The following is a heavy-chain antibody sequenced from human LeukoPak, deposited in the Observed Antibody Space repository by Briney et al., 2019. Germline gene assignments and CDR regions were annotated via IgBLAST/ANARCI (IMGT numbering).Heavy chain of an antibody. D-gene: IGHD3-22*01. CDR3: ARASYSYDINGWVPFDY. Sequence: SSQTLSLTCTVSGNSISSGDNYWSWIRQPAGKGLEWIGRIYTSGSTNYNPSLKSRVTISGDTSKNQSSLRLSSVTAADTAVYYCARASYSYDINGWVPFDYWGQGTLVTVSS. CDR1: GNSISSGDNY. J-gene: IGHJ4*02. V-gene: IGHV4-61*02. CDR2: IYTSGST.